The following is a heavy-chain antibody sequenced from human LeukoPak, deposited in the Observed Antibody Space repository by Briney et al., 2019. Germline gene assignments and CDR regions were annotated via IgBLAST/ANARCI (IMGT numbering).Heavy chain of an antibody. Sequence: GGSLRLSCAASGFTFSSYWMSWVRQTPGKGLEWVANIRQDGSDKYYVDSVKGRSTISRDNAKNSLYLQMNSLRVEDTAVYHCARYSYDNYGYFDYWGQGTLVTVSS. CDR3: ARYSYDNYGYFDY. D-gene: IGHD5-12*01. CDR2: IRQDGSDK. V-gene: IGHV3-7*01. J-gene: IGHJ4*02. CDR1: GFTFSSYW.